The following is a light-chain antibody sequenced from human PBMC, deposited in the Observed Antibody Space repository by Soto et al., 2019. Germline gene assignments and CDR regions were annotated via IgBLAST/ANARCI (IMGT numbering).Light chain of an antibody. Sequence: EIFLTQSPDTLSLSPGERATLSCRASQSVSSSYLAWYQQKPGQAPRLLIYGASSRATGIPDRFSGSGSGTDFTLTISRLEPEDFAVYYCQQYGSSPRTFGQGTKVDI. CDR2: GAS. CDR1: QSVSSSY. V-gene: IGKV3-20*01. CDR3: QQYGSSPRT. J-gene: IGKJ1*01.